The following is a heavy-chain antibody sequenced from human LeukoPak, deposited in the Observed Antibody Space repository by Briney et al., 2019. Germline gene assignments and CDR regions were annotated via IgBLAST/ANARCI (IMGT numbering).Heavy chain of an antibody. J-gene: IGHJ4*02. D-gene: IGHD1-14*01. CDR2: IYYSGST. V-gene: IGHV4-59*01. CDR1: GGSISSYY. CDR3: ARDNPPFDY. Sequence: SETLSPTCTVSGGSISSYYWSWIRQPPGKGLEWIGYIYYSGSTNYNPSLKSRVTISVDTSKNQFSLKLSSVTAADTAVYYCARDNPPFDYWGQGTLVTVSS.